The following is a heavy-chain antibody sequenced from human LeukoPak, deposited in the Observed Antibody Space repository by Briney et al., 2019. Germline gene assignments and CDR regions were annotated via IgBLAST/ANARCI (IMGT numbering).Heavy chain of an antibody. J-gene: IGHJ6*04. V-gene: IGHV4-34*01. CDR2: INHSGST. CDR3: ARGGSGSYYIRYYGMDV. D-gene: IGHD3-10*01. CDR1: GGSFSGYY. Sequence: SETLSLTCAVYGGSFSGYYWSWIRQPPGKGLEWIGEINHSGSTNYNPSLKSRVTISVDTSKNQFSLKLSSVTAADTAVYYCARGGSGSYYIRYYGMDVWGKGTTVTVSS.